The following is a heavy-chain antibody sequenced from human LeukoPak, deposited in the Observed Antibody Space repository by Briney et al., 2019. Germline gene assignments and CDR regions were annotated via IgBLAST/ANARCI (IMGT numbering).Heavy chain of an antibody. J-gene: IGHJ4*02. V-gene: IGHV1-18*01. CDR1: GYTFTSYG. D-gene: IGHD3-10*01. Sequence: EASVKVSCKASGYTFTSYGISWVRQAPGQGLEWMGWISAYNGNTNYAQKLQGRVTMTTDTSTSTAYMERRSLRSDDTAVYYCARVGVGYGSGSYYDPLDYWGQGTLVTVSS. CDR3: ARVGVGYGSGSYYDPLDY. CDR2: ISAYNGNT.